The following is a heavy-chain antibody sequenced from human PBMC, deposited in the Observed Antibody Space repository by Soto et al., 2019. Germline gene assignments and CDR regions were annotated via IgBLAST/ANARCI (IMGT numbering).Heavy chain of an antibody. CDR2: ISTSSSYT. J-gene: IGHJ4*02. CDR3: ARLRLTGYFDY. V-gene: IGHV3-11*05. CDR1: GFTFSDHY. Sequence: QVQLVESGGGLVKPGWSLRLSCVASGFTFSDHYMTWIRQAPGKGLEWLSYISTSSSYTNYADSVKGRFTISRDNAMNSLYLQMNSLRAEDTAVYYCARLRLTGYFDYWGQGTLGTVSS.